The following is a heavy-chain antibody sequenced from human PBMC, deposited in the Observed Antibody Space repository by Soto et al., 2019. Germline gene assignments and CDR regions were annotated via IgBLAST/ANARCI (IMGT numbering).Heavy chain of an antibody. CDR2: IIPLLDIT. Sequence: QVQLVQSGAEVKKPGSSVKVSCKASGGTFSNDIITWVRQAPGQGLEWMGRIIPLLDITNYAHKFQGTVTITADKSTGTAYMELNSLRSEDTAVYYCVRDSPIGSTYSGYDGIDYWGQGTLVTVSS. CDR1: GGTFSNDI. J-gene: IGHJ4*02. D-gene: IGHD5-12*01. V-gene: IGHV1-69*08. CDR3: VRDSPIGSTYSGYDGIDY.